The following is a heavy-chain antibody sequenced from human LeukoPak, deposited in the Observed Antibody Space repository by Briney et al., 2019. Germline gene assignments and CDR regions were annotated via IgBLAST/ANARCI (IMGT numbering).Heavy chain of an antibody. CDR2: IHDGTYT. J-gene: IGHJ4*02. V-gene: IGHV4/OR15-8*02. CDR3: ARGAHYAWNS. D-gene: IGHD3-16*01. CDR1: DDSINNIDW. Sequence: PSETLSLTCTVSDDSINNIDWWWGWLRQPPGKGLEWIVEIHDGTYTTYHPSLKSRLTIPMDKSQNQFSLTLTSVTAADTAVYFCARGAHYAWNSWGQGTLVTVSS.